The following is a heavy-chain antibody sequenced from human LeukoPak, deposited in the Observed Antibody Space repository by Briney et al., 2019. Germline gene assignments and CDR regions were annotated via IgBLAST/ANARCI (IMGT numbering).Heavy chain of an antibody. CDR3: ARVFDSSGYSQNYYYYYGMDV. J-gene: IGHJ6*02. Sequence: GGSLRLSCEGSAFIFSGHWMNWVRQTPGKGLEWVASIKEDGSERQYVDSVKGRFSISRDNTKGSLFLQLNSLRAEDTAVYYCARVFDSSGYSQNYYYYYGMDVWGQGTTVTVSS. V-gene: IGHV3-7*03. CDR1: AFIFSGHW. D-gene: IGHD3-22*01. CDR2: IKEDGSER.